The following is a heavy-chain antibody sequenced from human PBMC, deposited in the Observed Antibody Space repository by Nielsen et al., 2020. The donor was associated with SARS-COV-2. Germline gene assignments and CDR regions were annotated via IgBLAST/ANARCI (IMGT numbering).Heavy chain of an antibody. J-gene: IGHJ6*02. Sequence: ASVKVSCKASGYTFTDYYMHWVRQAPGQGLEWMGWINPNSGGTNYAQKFQGRVTMTRDTSISTAYMELSRLRSDDTAVYYCARGWGELSSGSMDVWGQGTTVTVSS. CDR1: GYTFTDYY. CDR3: ARGWGELSSGSMDV. D-gene: IGHD3-16*02. V-gene: IGHV1-2*02. CDR2: INPNSGGT.